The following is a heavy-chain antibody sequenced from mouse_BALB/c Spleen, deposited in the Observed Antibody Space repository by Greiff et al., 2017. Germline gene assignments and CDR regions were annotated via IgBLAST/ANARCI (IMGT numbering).Heavy chain of an antibody. CDR2: INPGSGGT. Sequence: QVQLQQSGAELVRPGTSVKVSCKASGYAFTNYLIEWVKQRPGQGLEWIGVINPGSGGTNYNEKFKGKATLTADKSSSTAYMQLSSLTSDDSAVYFCARQNDGYYFDYWGQGTTLTVSS. J-gene: IGHJ2*01. CDR3: ARQNDGYYFDY. CDR1: GYAFTNYL. V-gene: IGHV1-54*01. D-gene: IGHD2-3*01.